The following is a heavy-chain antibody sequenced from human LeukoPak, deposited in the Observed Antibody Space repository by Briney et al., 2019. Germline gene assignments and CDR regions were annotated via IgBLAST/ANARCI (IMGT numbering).Heavy chain of an antibody. J-gene: IGHJ4*02. V-gene: IGHV4-59*08. CDR2: IYYSGST. CDR1: GFTFSSYA. Sequence: GSLRLSCAASGFTFSSYAMGWIRQPPGKGLEWIGYIYYSGSTNYNPSLKSRVTISVDTSKSQFSLKLSSVTAADTAVYYCARITPLVRFGELFHPFDYWSQGTLVTVSS. D-gene: IGHD3-10*01. CDR3: ARITPLVRFGELFHPFDY.